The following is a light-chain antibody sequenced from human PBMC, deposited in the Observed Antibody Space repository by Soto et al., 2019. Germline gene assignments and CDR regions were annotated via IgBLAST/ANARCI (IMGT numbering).Light chain of an antibody. CDR2: DAS. Sequence: EVVLTQSPATLSLSPGETATLSCRASQSVSSYLAWYQQKPGQAPRLLIYDASKTATGIPARFRGSGSGTDFTLTISSLEPEDFAVYYCQQRSGWPPSLTFGGGTKVEIK. CDR1: QSVSSY. CDR3: QQRSGWPPSLT. J-gene: IGKJ4*01. V-gene: IGKV3-11*01.